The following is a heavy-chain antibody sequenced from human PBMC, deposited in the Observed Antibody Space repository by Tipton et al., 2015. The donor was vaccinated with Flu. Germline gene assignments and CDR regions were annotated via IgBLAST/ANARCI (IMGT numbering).Heavy chain of an antibody. D-gene: IGHD6-6*01. CDR1: GFTVSGNY. Sequence: SLRLSCAASGFTVSGNYMSWVRQAPGKGLEWVSVIYSGGSTYYADSVKGRFTISRDNSKSTLYLQMNSLRAEDTAVYYCAREGRREQLALDYWGQGTLVTVSS. CDR2: IYSGGST. V-gene: IGHV3-53*01. J-gene: IGHJ4*02. CDR3: AREGRREQLALDY.